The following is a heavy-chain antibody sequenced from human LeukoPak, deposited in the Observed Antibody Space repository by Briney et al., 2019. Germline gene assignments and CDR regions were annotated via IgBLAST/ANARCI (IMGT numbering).Heavy chain of an antibody. CDR2: INHSGST. CDR1: GGSFSGYY. D-gene: IGHD3-22*01. V-gene: IGHV4-34*01. J-gene: IGHJ3*02. Sequence: SETLSLTCAVYGGSFSGYYWSWIRQPPGKGLEWIGEINHSGSTNYNPSLKSRVTISVDRSKNQFSLKLSSVTAADTAVYYCARRRTYYYDSSGYYDAFDIWGQGTMVTVSS. CDR3: ARRRTYYYDSSGYYDAFDI.